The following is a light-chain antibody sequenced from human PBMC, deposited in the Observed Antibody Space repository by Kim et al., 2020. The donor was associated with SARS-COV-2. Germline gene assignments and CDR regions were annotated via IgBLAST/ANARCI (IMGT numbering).Light chain of an antibody. CDR2: EVS. CDR1: TSDVGGYNY. V-gene: IGLV2-8*01. Sequence: GQSVTISSTGTTSDVGGYNYFSWYQLHPGKAPKLMIYEVSTRPSGVPDRFSGSKSGNTASLTVSGLQAEDEADYYCSSYAGSNNWVFGGGTQLTVL. CDR3: SSYAGSNNWV. J-gene: IGLJ3*02.